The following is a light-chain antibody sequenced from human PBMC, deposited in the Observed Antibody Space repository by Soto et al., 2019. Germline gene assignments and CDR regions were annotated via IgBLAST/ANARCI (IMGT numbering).Light chain of an antibody. J-gene: IGLJ2*01. V-gene: IGLV1-51*01. CDR2: DNN. Sequence: QSVLTQPPSVSAAPGQKVTISCSGSSSNIGNNYVSWYQQLPGTAPKLHIYDNNKRPSGIPDRFSGSKSGTSATLGITGLQTGDEADYYCGTWDSSLSGVVFGGGTKVTVL. CDR1: SSNIGNNY. CDR3: GTWDSSLSGVV.